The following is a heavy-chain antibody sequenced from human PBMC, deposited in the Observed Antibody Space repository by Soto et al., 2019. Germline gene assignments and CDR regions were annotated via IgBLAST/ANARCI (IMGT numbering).Heavy chain of an antibody. V-gene: IGHV3-7*01. CDR1: GYSFSNNC. D-gene: IGHD3-16*01. CDR3: ERERAGRLGWFDP. J-gene: IGHJ5*02. CDR2: IKQDGTEK. Sequence: VPLSLSCRASGYSFSNNCMNWIRKAPGKGPEWLANIKQDGTEKWYVDSVKGRFTISRDNARNSLYLQMNSLRAEDTAMYYCERERAGRLGWFDPWGQRTVVTVT.